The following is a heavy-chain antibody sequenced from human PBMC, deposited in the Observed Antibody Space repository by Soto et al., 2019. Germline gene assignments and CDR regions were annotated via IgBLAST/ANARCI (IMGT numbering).Heavy chain of an antibody. V-gene: IGHV3-48*01. Sequence: PGGSLRLSCAASGFTFSSYGMHWVRQAPGKGLEWVSYISSSSSTIYYADSVKGRFTISRDNSKNTLYLHMNNLRAEDTAVYYCARVRPDTAYYVDYWGQGTLDTVSS. CDR2: ISSSSSTI. D-gene: IGHD5-18*01. CDR1: GFTFSSYG. J-gene: IGHJ4*02. CDR3: ARVRPDTAYYVDY.